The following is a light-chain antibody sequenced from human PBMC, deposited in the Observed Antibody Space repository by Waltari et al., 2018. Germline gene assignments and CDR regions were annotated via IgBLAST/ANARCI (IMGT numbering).Light chain of an antibody. CDR1: DIGSQS. J-gene: IGLJ2*01. V-gene: IGLV3-21*04. CDR2: FVS. Sequence: SYVLTQPHSVSVAPGKTARITCGGNDIGSQSVHWYQQKPGQAPVMVIFFVSDRPSGIPERFPGSKSGNTATLTISRVEAGDGADYFCQVWDGTSDQPVFGGGTKLTVL. CDR3: QVWDGTSDQPV.